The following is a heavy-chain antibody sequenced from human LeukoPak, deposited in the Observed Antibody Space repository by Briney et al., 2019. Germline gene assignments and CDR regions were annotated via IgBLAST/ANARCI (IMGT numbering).Heavy chain of an antibody. J-gene: IGHJ4*02. Sequence: GGSLRLSCAASGFTFSSSGMHWVRQAPGKGLEWVAFIDYDGRNAFYADSVKGRFTISRDNSKNTLYLQMNGLRPEDTAIYYCSIFEITLIVVLNSWGQGTLVTVSS. V-gene: IGHV3-30*02. D-gene: IGHD3-22*01. CDR2: IDYDGRNA. CDR1: GFTFSSSG. CDR3: SIFEITLIVVLNS.